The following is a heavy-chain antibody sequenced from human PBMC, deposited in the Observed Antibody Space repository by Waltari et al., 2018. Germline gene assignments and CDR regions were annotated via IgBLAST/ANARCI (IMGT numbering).Heavy chain of an antibody. CDR1: GDTFISHG. CDR3: ARGGLTIATIDY. CDR2: ISGYSGNT. V-gene: IGHV1-18*03. D-gene: IGHD3-9*01. J-gene: IGHJ4*02. Sequence: QVHLVQSGAEVRQPGASVKVSCQAFGDTFISHGISWVRQAPGQGLEWMGWISGYSGNTNIAQRLQDSLTMTTDTSAIIAYMELRSLRSDDMAVYYCARGGLTIATIDYWGQGTLVTVSS.